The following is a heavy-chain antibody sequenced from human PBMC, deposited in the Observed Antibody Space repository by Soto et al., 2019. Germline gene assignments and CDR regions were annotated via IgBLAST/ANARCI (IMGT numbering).Heavy chain of an antibody. Sequence: GGSLRLSCAASGFTFTRYSMNWVRQAPGKGLEWVAVISYDGSNKYYADSVKGRFTISRDNSKNTLYLQMNSLRAEDTAVYYCASPIGYYYDSSGFLITDYWGQGTLVTVSS. CDR2: ISYDGSNK. V-gene: IGHV3-30*03. J-gene: IGHJ4*02. CDR1: GFTFTRYS. D-gene: IGHD3-22*01. CDR3: ASPIGYYYDSSGFLITDY.